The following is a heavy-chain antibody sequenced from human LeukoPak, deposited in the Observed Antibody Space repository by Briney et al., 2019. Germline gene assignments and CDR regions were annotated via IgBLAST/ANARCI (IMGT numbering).Heavy chain of an antibody. J-gene: IGHJ5*02. D-gene: IGHD3-22*01. CDR3: ARDRGTNYYDSSGYYSPTS. CDR1: GGTFSSYA. CDR2: IIPIFGTA. V-gene: IGHV1-69*13. Sequence: ASVKVSCKASGGTFSSYAISWVRQAPGQGLEWMGGIIPIFGTANYAQKFQGRVTITADESTSTAYMELSSLRSEDTAVNYCARDRGTNYYDSSGYYSPTSWGQGTLVTVSS.